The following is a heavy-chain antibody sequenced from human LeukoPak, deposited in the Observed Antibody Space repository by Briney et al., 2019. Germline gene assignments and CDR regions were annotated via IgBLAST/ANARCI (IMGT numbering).Heavy chain of an antibody. CDR1: GYTFTSYY. CDR3: ARGIAMTTVTSKRRNYYYYYMDV. D-gene: IGHD4-17*01. Sequence: GASVKVSCKASGYTFTSYYMHWVRQAPGQGLEWMGIINPSGGSTSYAQKFQGRVTMTRDMSTSTVYMDLSSLRSEDTAVYYCARGIAMTTVTSKRRNYYYYYMDVWGKGTTVTASS. CDR2: INPSGGST. J-gene: IGHJ6*03. V-gene: IGHV1-46*01.